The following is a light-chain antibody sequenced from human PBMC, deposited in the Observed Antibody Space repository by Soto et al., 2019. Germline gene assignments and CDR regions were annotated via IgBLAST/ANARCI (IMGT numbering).Light chain of an antibody. CDR1: QSVLYSSNNKNY. Sequence: DIVMTQSPDSLAVSLGERATINCKSSQSVLYSSNNKNYLGWYQQKPGQTPKLLIYWASTRDSGVPDRFSGSGYGTDFTLPISSLQSEDVAVYYCQQYYSPPYTFGQGTRLEIK. CDR3: QQYYSPPYT. J-gene: IGKJ2*01. V-gene: IGKV4-1*01. CDR2: WAS.